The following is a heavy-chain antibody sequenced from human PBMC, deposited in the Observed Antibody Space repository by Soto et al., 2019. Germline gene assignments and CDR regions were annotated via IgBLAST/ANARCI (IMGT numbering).Heavy chain of an antibody. J-gene: IGHJ4*02. D-gene: IGHD3-10*01. V-gene: IGHV3-53*01. CDR2: IYSAGDT. CDR1: GFTVTSNF. Sequence: PGGSLRLSCAASGFTVTSNFMSWVRQAPGKGLEWVSVIYSAGDTNYADSVRGRFTFSRDISKNTLYLQMNSLRAEDTAVYYCARGLRGAIREKSLDYWGQGTLVTVSS. CDR3: ARGLRGAIREKSLDY.